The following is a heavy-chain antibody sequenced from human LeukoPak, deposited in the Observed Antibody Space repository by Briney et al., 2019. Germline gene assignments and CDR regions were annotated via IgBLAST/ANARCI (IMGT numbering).Heavy chain of an antibody. Sequence: PGGSLRLSCAASGFTFSSYGMQWVRQAPSKGLEWVAVISYDGSNKYYADSVKGRFTISRDNSKNTLYLQMNSLRAEDTAVYYCAKDRTGYYYGMDVWGQGTTVTVSS. V-gene: IGHV3-30*18. CDR2: ISYDGSNK. CDR3: AKDRTGYYYGMDV. D-gene: IGHD6-6*01. J-gene: IGHJ6*02. CDR1: GFTFSSYG.